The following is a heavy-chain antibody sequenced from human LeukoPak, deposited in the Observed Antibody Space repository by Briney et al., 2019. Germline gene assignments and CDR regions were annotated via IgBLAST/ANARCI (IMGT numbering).Heavy chain of an antibody. CDR2: ISGTGIDT. CDR1: GFTFSSYA. D-gene: IGHD4-23*01. V-gene: IGHV3-23*01. CDR3: ATFSYAGNAGGSVGP. J-gene: IGHJ5*02. Sequence: GGSLRLSCAASGFTFSSYAMSWVRQAPGKGLEWVSSISGTGIDTYYADSVKGRFTVSRDNSQNTVYLQMNSLRAEDTAVYYCATFSYAGNAGGSVGPWGQGTLVTVSS.